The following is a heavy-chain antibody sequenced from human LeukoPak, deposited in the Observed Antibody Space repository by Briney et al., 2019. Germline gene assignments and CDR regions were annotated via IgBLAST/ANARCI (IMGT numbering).Heavy chain of an antibody. D-gene: IGHD2-2*01. Sequence: SETLSLTCTVSGGSISSGSYYWSWIRQPPGKGLEWIGYIYYSGSTNYNPSLKSRVTISVDTSKNQFSLKLSSVTAADTAVYYCARRPPKVVPAAMGGAFDIWGQGTMVTVSS. J-gene: IGHJ3*02. CDR1: GGSISSGSYY. CDR3: ARRPPKVVPAAMGGAFDI. CDR2: IYYSGST. V-gene: IGHV4-61*01.